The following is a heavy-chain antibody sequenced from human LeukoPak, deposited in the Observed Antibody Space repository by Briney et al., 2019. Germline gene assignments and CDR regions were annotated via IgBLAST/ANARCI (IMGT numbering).Heavy chain of an antibody. CDR2: INPYSGDT. CDR1: GYTFSGYY. CDR3: ATLPREGYSYNDY. Sequence: ASVNVSCKASGYTFSGYYIHWVRQAPGQGLEGVGWINPYSGDTIYAHKLQGRVTMTSDTSISTADIELSRLRSDDTPVFYCATLPREGYSYNDYWGQGTLVTVSS. D-gene: IGHD5-18*01. V-gene: IGHV1-2*02. J-gene: IGHJ4*02.